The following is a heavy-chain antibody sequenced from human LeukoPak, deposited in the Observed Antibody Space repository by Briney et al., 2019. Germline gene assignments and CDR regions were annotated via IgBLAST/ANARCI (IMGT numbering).Heavy chain of an antibody. Sequence: GGSLRLSCAASGFTFSSYAMSWVRQAPGKGLEWVSAISGIGGSTYYADSVKGRFTISRDNSKNTLYLQMNSLRAENNAVYYCAKDRGYMDSRLGFDYWGQGPLVTVSS. J-gene: IGHJ4*02. D-gene: IGHD3-10*01. CDR1: GFTFSSYA. CDR2: ISGIGGST. V-gene: IGHV3-23*01. CDR3: AKDRGYMDSRLGFDY.